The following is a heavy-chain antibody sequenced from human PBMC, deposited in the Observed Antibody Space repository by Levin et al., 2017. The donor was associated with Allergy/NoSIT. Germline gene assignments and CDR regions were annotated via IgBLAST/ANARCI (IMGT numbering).Heavy chain of an antibody. CDR3: AKVTGGYQQLDPFDY. D-gene: IGHD2-2*02. Sequence: SCAASGFTFSGYGMHWVRQAPGKGLDWVALISYDGSNKNYADSVKGRFTISRDNSKNTLYLQMNSLRAEDTAVYYCAKVTGGYQQLDPFDYWGQGTLVTVSS. CDR1: GFTFSGYG. J-gene: IGHJ4*02. V-gene: IGHV3-30*18. CDR2: ISYDGSNK.